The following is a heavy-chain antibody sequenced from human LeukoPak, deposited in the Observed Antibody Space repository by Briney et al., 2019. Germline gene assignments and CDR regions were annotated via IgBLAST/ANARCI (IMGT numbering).Heavy chain of an antibody. V-gene: IGHV3-74*01. CDR2: INTDGSST. CDR1: GFSFTNYL. Sequence: GGSLRLSCAASGFSFTNYLMHWVRQAPGKGLVWVSHINTDGSSTNYADSVKGRFTISRDNAKNTLYLQMNSLRAEDTAVYYCARDPRAYFDYWGQGTLVTVSS. D-gene: IGHD2-21*01. J-gene: IGHJ4*02. CDR3: ARDPRAYFDY.